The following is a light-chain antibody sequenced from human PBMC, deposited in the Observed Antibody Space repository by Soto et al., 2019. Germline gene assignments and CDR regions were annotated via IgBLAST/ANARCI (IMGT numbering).Light chain of an antibody. CDR3: TSYTSTSTAV. J-gene: IGLJ1*01. CDR2: EVT. CDR1: STDVGRYNY. V-gene: IGLV2-14*01. Sequence: QSALTQVASVSGSPGQSITISCTGTSTDVGRYNYVSWYQQHPDKGPKLLIYEVTNRPSGVSNRFSGSKSGNTASLTISGLQAEDEADYYCTSYTSTSTAVFGTGTKLTVL.